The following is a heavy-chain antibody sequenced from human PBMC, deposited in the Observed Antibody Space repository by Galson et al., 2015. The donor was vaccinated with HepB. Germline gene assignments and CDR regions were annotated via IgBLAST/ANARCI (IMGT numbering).Heavy chain of an antibody. D-gene: IGHD3-22*01. CDR3: ATEPQYHGTSNYYHDY. J-gene: IGHJ4*02. V-gene: IGHV4-34*01. CDR1: GGSFSIDY. Sequence: TLSLTCSVYGGSFSIDYWTWIRQPPGKGLEWIGEINHSGITNYNPSLKSRVSMSLDTSKNQFSLQLASVTAADTAVYYCATEPQYHGTSNYYHDYWGQGTLVTVSS. CDR2: INHSGIT.